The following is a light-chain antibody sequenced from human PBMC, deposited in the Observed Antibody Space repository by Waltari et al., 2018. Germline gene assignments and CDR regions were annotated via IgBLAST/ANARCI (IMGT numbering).Light chain of an antibody. Sequence: SVVTQPPSASRSPGQTVSISCSGNTPHFRPHFVFWYHCLPGLAPKLLIYRNNQRPSGVPDRFSGSKSATSASLAISGLRSDDEADYYCAIWDDRQNGVVFGGGTKLTVL. CDR2: RNN. CDR3: AIWDDRQNGVV. J-gene: IGLJ2*01. CDR1: TPHFRPHF. V-gene: IGLV1-47*01.